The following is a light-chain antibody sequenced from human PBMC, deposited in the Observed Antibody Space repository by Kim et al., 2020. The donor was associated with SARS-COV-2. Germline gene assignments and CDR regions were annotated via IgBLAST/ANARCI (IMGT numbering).Light chain of an antibody. CDR1: QDISSH. CDR3: QQLDGYPPWA. J-gene: IGKJ1*01. Sequence: SVGDRVTITCRASQDISSHLAWYQQTPGRAPKLLIYAASTLQSGVPSRFSGSGSGTDFTLTISSLQPEDFATYFCQQLDGYPPWAFGQGTKVVIK. CDR2: AAS. V-gene: IGKV1-9*01.